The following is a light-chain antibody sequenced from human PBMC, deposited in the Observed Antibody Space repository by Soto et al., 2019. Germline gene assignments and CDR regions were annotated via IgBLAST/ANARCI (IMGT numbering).Light chain of an antibody. CDR3: SSYVGSDILV. Sequence: QSALTQPPSASGSPGQSVTISCTGTSSDVGAYNYVSWYQQHPGKAPKLLISEVGKRASGLPDRFSGSKSGNTASLTVSGLQAEDEADYYCSSYVGSDILVFGGGTKRPVL. CDR1: SSDVGAYNY. CDR2: EVG. V-gene: IGLV2-8*01. J-gene: IGLJ2*01.